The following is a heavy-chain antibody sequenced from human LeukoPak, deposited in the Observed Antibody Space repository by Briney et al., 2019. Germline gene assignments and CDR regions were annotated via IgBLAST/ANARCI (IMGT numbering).Heavy chain of an antibody. D-gene: IGHD3-22*01. CDR3: ARGLFLLYGMDV. Sequence: GGSLRLSCAASGFVFSAYGMHWVRQAPGKGLEWVAYTQNDESKTHYTDSVKGRFTISRDISKSTLYLQMNRLRAEDTAVYYCARGLFLLYGMDVWGQGTTVTVSS. J-gene: IGHJ6*02. V-gene: IGHV3-30*02. CDR1: GFVFSAYG. CDR2: TQNDESKT.